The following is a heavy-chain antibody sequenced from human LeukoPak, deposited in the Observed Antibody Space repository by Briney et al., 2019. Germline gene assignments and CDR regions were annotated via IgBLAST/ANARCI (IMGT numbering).Heavy chain of an antibody. CDR1: GYTFTSYD. CDR3: ARSPVGVRKKHDF. D-gene: IGHD3-10*01. V-gene: IGHV1-8*01. CDR2: MNPTSGHT. J-gene: IGHJ4*02. Sequence: ASVKVSCKASGYTFTSYDVNWVRQATGQGLEWMGWMNPTSGHTGYAQNFQGRVTMTRDTSISTAYMELNSLTSEDTAVYYCARSPVGVRKKHDFWGQGTLVIVSS.